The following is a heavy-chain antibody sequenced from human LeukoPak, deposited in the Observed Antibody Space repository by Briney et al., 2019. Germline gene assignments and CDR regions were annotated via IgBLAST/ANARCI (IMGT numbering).Heavy chain of an antibody. Sequence: SETLSLTCTVSGGSISSYYWSWIRQPPGKGLEWIGEINHSGSTNYNPSLKSRVTMSVDTSKNQFSLKLSSVAAADTAVYYCARGRSHREYNWFDPWGQGTLVTVSS. CDR3: ARGRSHREYNWFDP. CDR1: GGSISSYY. J-gene: IGHJ5*02. D-gene: IGHD1-14*01. CDR2: INHSGST. V-gene: IGHV4-34*01.